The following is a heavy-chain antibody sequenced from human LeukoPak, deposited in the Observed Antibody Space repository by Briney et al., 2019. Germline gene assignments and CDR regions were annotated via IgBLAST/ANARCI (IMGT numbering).Heavy chain of an antibody. CDR2: INPSGGST. CDR3: ASSPARNYYDSTGYSDY. J-gene: IGHJ4*02. V-gene: IGHV1-46*01. Sequence: GASVKVSCKASGYTFTSYYMHWVRQAPGQGLEWMGIINPSGGSTSYAQKFQGRVTMTRDTSTSTVYMELSSLRSEDTAVYYCASSPARNYYDSTGYSDYWGQGTLVTVSS. D-gene: IGHD3-22*01. CDR1: GYTFTSYY.